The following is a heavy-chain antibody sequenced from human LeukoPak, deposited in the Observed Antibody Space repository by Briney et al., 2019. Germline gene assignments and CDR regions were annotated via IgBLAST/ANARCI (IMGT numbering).Heavy chain of an antibody. Sequence: SETLSLTCTVSGYSISSGYYWGWIRQPPGKGLEWIGSIYHSGSTYYNPSLKSRVTISVDASKNQFSLKLSSVTAADTAVYYCAREVAGGDTTFGDWGQGTLVTVSS. CDR1: GYSISSGYY. CDR2: IYHSGST. V-gene: IGHV4-38-2*02. CDR3: AREVAGGDTTFGD. J-gene: IGHJ4*02. D-gene: IGHD3-3*01.